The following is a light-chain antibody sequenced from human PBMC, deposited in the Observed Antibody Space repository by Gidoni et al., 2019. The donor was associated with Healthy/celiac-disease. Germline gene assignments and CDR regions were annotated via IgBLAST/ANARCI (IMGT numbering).Light chain of an antibody. CDR1: SLRSYY. J-gene: IGLJ2*01. CDR2: GKN. Sequence: SSALPQDPPVSVALGQTFRITCQGDSLRSYYASWYQQKPGQAPVLVIYGKNNRPSGIPDRFSGSSSGNTASLTITGAQAEDEADYYCNSRDSSGNPVVFGGGTKLTVL. CDR3: NSRDSSGNPVV. V-gene: IGLV3-19*01.